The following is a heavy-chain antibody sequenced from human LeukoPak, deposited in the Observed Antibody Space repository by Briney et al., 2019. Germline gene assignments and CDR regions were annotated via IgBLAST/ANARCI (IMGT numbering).Heavy chain of an antibody. CDR1: GGSISSYY. D-gene: IGHD6-13*01. CDR3: ARAAAGHNWFDP. V-gene: IGHV4-59*12. Sequence: SETLSLTCTVSGGSISSYYWSWIRQPPGKGLEWIGYIYYSGSTNHNPSLKSRVTISVDRSKNQFSLKLSSVTAADTAVYYCARAAAGHNWFDPWGQGTLVTVSS. J-gene: IGHJ5*02. CDR2: IYYSGST.